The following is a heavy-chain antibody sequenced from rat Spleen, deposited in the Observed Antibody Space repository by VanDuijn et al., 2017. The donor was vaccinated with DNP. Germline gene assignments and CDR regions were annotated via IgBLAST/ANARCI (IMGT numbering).Heavy chain of an antibody. D-gene: IGHD1-11*01. CDR2: ISDSGST. CDR3: ARWTTEGMGFDY. V-gene: IGHV3-1*01. CDR1: GYSLTSSY. Sequence: EVQLQESGPGLVKPSQSLSLTCSVTGYSLTSSYRWNWIRKFPGNKMERIGHISDSGSTSYNPSLKSRISITRDTSKNQFFLQLNSVSTEDTATYYCARWTTEGMGFDYWGQGVMVTVSS. J-gene: IGHJ2*01.